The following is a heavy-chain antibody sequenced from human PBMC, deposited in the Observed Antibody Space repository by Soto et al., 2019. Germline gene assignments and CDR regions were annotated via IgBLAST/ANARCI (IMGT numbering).Heavy chain of an antibody. CDR3: TTRIAAAVHFDY. J-gene: IGHJ4*02. Sequence: SLRLSCAASGFTFSNAWMSWVRQAPGKGLEWVGRIKSKTDGGTTDYAAPVKGRFTISRDDSKNTLYLQMNSLKTEDTAVYYCTTRIAAAVHFDYWGQGTLVTVSS. V-gene: IGHV3-15*01. D-gene: IGHD6-13*01. CDR1: GFTFSNAW. CDR2: IKSKTDGGTT.